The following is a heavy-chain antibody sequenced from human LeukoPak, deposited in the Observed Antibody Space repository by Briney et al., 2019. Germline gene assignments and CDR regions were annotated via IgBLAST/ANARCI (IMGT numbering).Heavy chain of an antibody. Sequence: GESLKISCKGSGYSFTSYWIGGVRQMPGKGLEWMGIIYPGDSDTRYSTSFQGQVTISADKSISTAYLQWSSLKASDTAMYYCTTQDYYYDSSGYVDYWGQGTLVTVSS. J-gene: IGHJ4*02. CDR2: IYPGDSDT. CDR1: GYSFTSYW. V-gene: IGHV5-51*01. D-gene: IGHD3-22*01. CDR3: TTQDYYYDSSGYVDY.